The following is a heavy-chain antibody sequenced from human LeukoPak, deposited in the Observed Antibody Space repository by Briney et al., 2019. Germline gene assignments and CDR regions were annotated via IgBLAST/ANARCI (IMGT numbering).Heavy chain of an antibody. CDR3: ARKPPAAVAGFDY. CDR1: GGSISSYY. D-gene: IGHD6-19*01. CDR2: IYYSGST. J-gene: IGHJ4*02. Sequence: PSETLSLTCTVSGGSISSYYWSWIRQPPGKGLEWIGYIYYSGSTNYNPSLKSRVTISVDTSKNQFSLNLSSVTAADTAIYYCARKPPAAVAGFDYWGQGTLVTVSS. V-gene: IGHV4-59*08.